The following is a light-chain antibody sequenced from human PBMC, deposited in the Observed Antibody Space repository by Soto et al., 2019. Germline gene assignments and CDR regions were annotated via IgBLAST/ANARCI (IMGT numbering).Light chain of an antibody. Sequence: QSVLTQPAFVSGSPGRSVTISCTGTSTDVGGFNYVSWYQHLPGRAPKLIIYEVTNRPSGISYRFSASKSGRTASLTISGLQAEDEADYYCSSYSSSTTHVVFGGGTKLTVL. J-gene: IGLJ2*01. V-gene: IGLV2-14*01. CDR1: STDVGGFNY. CDR3: SSYSSSTTHVV. CDR2: EVT.